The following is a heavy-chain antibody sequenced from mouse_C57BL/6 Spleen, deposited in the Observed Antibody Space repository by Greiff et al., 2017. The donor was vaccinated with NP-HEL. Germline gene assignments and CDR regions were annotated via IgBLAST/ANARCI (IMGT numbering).Heavy chain of an antibody. J-gene: IGHJ1*03. D-gene: IGHD2-1*01. Sequence: VQLQQSGPELVKPGASVKIPCKASGYTFTDYNMDWVKQSHGKSLEWIGDINPNNGGTIYNQKFKGKATLTVDKSSSTAYMELRSLTSEDTAVYYCARSPLLPRYFDVWGTGTTVTVSS. V-gene: IGHV1-18*01. CDR1: GYTFTDYN. CDR2: INPNNGGT. CDR3: ARSPLLPRYFDV.